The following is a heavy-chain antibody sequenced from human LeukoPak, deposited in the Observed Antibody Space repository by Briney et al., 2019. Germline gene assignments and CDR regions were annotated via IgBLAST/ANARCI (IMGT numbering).Heavy chain of an antibody. D-gene: IGHD1-14*01. J-gene: IGHJ4*02. CDR3: ARYNPAFDY. V-gene: IGHV4-34*01. CDR1: GGSFSGYY. CDR2: INHSGST. Sequence: SETLSLTCAVYGGSFSGYYWSWIRQPPGKGLEWIGEINHSGSTNYNPSLKSRVTISVDTSKNQFSLKVSSVTAADTAVYYCARYNPAFDYWGQGTLVTVSS.